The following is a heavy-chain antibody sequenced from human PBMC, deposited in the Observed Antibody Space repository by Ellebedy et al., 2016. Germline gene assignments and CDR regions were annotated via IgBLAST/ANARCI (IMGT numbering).Heavy chain of an antibody. J-gene: IGHJ6*03. D-gene: IGHD6-13*01. V-gene: IGHV4-59*01. Sequence: SETLSLTXTVSGGSISSYYWSWIRQPPGKGLEWIGYIYYSGSTNYNPSLKSRVTISVDTSKNQFSLKLSSVTAADTAVYYCARDSIAAAGTGYYYYYMDVWGKGTTVTVSS. CDR1: GGSISSYY. CDR3: ARDSIAAAGTGYYYYYMDV. CDR2: IYYSGST.